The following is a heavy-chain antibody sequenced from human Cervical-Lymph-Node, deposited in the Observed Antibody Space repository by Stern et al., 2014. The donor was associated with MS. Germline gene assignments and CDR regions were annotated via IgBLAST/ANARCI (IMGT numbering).Heavy chain of an antibody. CDR1: GGSISSTGHY. D-gene: IGHD3-16*01. V-gene: IGHV4-31*03. J-gene: IGHJ4*02. CDR3: ARSDRLWGSFDY. CDR2: IHYRGST. Sequence: QLQLQESGPGLVKPSQTLPLTCTVSGGSISSTGHYWSWIRQHPGKGLEWIGYIHYRGSTYYNPSLKSRGTISVDTSKNQFSLNWTSVTAADTALYYCARSDRLWGSFDYWGQGRLVTVSS.